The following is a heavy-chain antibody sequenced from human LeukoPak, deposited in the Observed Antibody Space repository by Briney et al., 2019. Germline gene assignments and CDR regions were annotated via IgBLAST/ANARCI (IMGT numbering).Heavy chain of an antibody. CDR3: ARDYGYGGTMTYYYYGMDV. V-gene: IGHV4-4*07. D-gene: IGHD4-23*01. CDR1: GGSISSYY. CDR2: IYTSGST. J-gene: IGHJ6*02. Sequence: SETLSLTCTVSGGSISSYYWSWIRQPAGKGLEWIGRIYTSGSTNYNPSLKSRVTMSVDTSKNQFSLKLSSVTAADTAVHYCARDYGYGGTMTYYYYGMDVWGQGTTVTVSS.